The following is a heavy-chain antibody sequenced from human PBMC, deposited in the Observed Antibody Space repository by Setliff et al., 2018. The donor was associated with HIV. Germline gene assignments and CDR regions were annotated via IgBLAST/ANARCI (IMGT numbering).Heavy chain of an antibody. CDR3: ARVSSTYWYPIFRNYYYHMDV. J-gene: IGHJ6*03. V-gene: IGHV4-34*01. CDR1: GGSFSDNH. D-gene: IGHD2-8*02. CDR2: INHSGRT. Sequence: PSESLSLTCAVYGGSFSDNHWSWIRQSPGKGLEWIGEINHSGRTKYSPSLRSRVSISVDTSKTQFSLKLSSVTAADTAVYYCARVSSTYWYPIFRNYYYHMDVWG.